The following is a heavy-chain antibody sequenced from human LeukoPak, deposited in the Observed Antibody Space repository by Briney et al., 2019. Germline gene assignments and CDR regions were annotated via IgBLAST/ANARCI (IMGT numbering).Heavy chain of an antibody. J-gene: IGHJ6*04. D-gene: IGHD4-17*01. CDR2: ISYDGSNR. CDR1: GFTFSSYN. V-gene: IGHV3-30*04. CDR3: ARGSTLTTDYYYYGMDV. Sequence: PGGALRLSCAASGFTFSSYNTHWVRQAPGKGLDWVAVISYDGSNRYYADSVKGRFTISRDNSKNTLYLQMNSLRAEDTAVYFCARGSTLTTDYYYYGMDVWGKGTTVTVSS.